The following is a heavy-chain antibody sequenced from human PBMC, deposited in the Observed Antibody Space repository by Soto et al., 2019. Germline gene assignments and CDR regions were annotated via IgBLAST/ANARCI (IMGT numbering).Heavy chain of an antibody. Sequence: SETLSLTCTVSGFSVSSTYWGWVRQSPGKGLEWIGYVYNSGSTIYSPSLRSRITISVDPSKNQFSLRLRSVTAADTAVYYCARIPYSSGSFDYWGQGNLVTVSS. CDR2: VYNSGST. D-gene: IGHD6-19*01. J-gene: IGHJ4*02. CDR3: ARIPYSSGSFDY. V-gene: IGHV4-59*02. CDR1: GFSVSSTY.